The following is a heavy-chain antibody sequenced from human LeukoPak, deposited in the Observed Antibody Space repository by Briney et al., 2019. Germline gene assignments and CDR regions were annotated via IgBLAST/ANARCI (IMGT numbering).Heavy chain of an antibody. CDR3: ARGVGYCSGGSCLRDLDY. CDR2: ISAYNGNT. V-gene: IGHV1-18*01. J-gene: IGHJ4*02. CDR1: GYTFTSYG. D-gene: IGHD2-15*01. Sequence: RASVKVSCKASGYTFTSYGISWVRQAPGQGLEWMGWISAYNGNTNYAQKLQGRVTMTTDTSTSTAYMELRSLRSEDTAVYYCARGVGYCSGGSCLRDLDYWGQGTLVTVSS.